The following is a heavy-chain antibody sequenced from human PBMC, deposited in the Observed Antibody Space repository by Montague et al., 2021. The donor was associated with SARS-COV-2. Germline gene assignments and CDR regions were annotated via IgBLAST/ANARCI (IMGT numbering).Heavy chain of an antibody. CDR1: GGSVSDSY. D-gene: IGHD3-22*01. J-gene: IGHJ5*02. Sequence: SETLSLTCAVYGGSVSDSYWIWICHPPGTGLELIWKINHSGSTNYNPSLKSRVTPSVDTSKNQFPLKLTSGTAADTAVYYCARGPRITMIVVVITDIWFDPGGQGTLVTVSS. CDR2: INHSGST. CDR3: ARGPRITMIVVVITDIWFDP. V-gene: IGHV4-34*01.